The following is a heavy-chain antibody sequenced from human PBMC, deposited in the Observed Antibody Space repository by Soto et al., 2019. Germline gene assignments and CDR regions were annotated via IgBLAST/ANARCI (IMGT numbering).Heavy chain of an antibody. CDR3: ATHEGYCSGGRCYIDAFDI. J-gene: IGHJ3*02. CDR2: IYYSGST. Sequence: PSETLSLTCTVSVVSISSGDYYCSWIRQPPWKGLEWIGYIYYSGSTYYNPSLKSRVTISVDTSKNQFSLKLSSVTAADTAVYYCATHEGYCSGGRCYIDAFDIWGQGTMLTVS. CDR1: VVSISSGDYY. D-gene: IGHD2-15*01. V-gene: IGHV4-30-4*01.